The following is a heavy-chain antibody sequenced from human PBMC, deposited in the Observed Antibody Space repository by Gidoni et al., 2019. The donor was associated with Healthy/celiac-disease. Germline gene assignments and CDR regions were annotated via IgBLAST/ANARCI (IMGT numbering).Heavy chain of an antibody. D-gene: IGHD2-15*01. J-gene: IGHJ3*02. Sequence: QVQLVQCGAEVKKPGASVKVSCKASGYTVTSYDINWVRQATGQVLEWMGGMNPNSCNTGYAQKFHARATMTRNTSICTAYMELSSLRSDDTAVYYCASAIVVVASRGAFDIWGQGTMVTVSS. CDR2: MNPNSCNT. V-gene: IGHV1-8*01. CDR3: ASAIVVVASRGAFDI. CDR1: GYTVTSYD.